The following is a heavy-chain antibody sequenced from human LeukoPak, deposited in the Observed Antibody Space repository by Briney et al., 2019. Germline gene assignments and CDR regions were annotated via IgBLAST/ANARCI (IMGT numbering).Heavy chain of an antibody. CDR3: ARKYSYGPTAFRYYYDSSGLDAFDI. Sequence: GVSVKVSCKASGYTFTGYYMHWVRQAPGQGLEWMGWINPNSGGTNYAQKFQGRVTMTRDTSISTAYMELSRLRSDDTAVYYCARKYSYGPTAFRYYYDSSGLDAFDIWGQGTMVTVSS. J-gene: IGHJ3*02. CDR1: GYTFTGYY. CDR2: INPNSGGT. D-gene: IGHD3-22*01. V-gene: IGHV1-2*02.